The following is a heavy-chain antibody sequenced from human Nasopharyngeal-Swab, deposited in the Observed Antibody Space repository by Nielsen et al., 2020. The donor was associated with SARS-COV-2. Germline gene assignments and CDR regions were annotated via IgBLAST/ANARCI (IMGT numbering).Heavy chain of an antibody. CDR2: INSDGSST. V-gene: IGHV3-74*01. CDR1: GLTFSSYW. Sequence: GGSLRLSCVASGLTFSSYWMHWVRQAPGKGLVWVSRINSDGSSTSYADSVKGRFTISRDNSKNTLYLQMNSLRAEDTAVYYCARDLYRQQWPLYNYYGMDVWGQGTTVTVSS. CDR3: ARDLYRQQWPLYNYYGMDV. D-gene: IGHD6-19*01. J-gene: IGHJ6*02.